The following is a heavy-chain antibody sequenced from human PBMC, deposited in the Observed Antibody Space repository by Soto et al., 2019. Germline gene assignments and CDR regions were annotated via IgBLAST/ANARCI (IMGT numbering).Heavy chain of an antibody. CDR3: ARERKFDFWRKGLDV. Sequence: QVQLQESGPGLVEASETLSLTCTVSGGSLGSYYWSWIRQPPGKGLEWIGYVFYTGRANYNASLKSRVSISLDTSNYQFSLKLSSLQSEDTAVYYCARERKFDFWRKGLDVWGQGTTVTVSS. J-gene: IGHJ6*02. V-gene: IGHV4-59*01. CDR2: VFYTGRA. D-gene: IGHD3-3*01. CDR1: GGSLGSYY.